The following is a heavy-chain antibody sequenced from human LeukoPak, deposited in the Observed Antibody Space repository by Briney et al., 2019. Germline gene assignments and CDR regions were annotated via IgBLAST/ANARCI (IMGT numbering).Heavy chain of an antibody. V-gene: IGHV4-59*01. D-gene: IGHD7-27*01. CDR2: IHYSGST. CDR1: GGSISSYY. CDR3: PRGRGNWGFDY. Sequence: PSETLSLTCTVSGGSISSYYWSWIRQPPGKGLEWIGYIHYSGSTNYNPSLKSRVTVSVDTSKNQFSLKLSSVTAADTAVYYCPRGRGNWGFDYWGQGTLVTVSS. J-gene: IGHJ4*02.